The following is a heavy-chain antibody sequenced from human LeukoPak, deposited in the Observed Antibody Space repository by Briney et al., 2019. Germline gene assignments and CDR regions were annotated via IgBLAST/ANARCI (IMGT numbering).Heavy chain of an antibody. J-gene: IGHJ4*02. CDR1: GGSFSSSSYY. V-gene: IGHV4-39*01. D-gene: IGHD4-23*01. CDR3: ARIDGGHHLSPFDY. CDR2: FYYSGST. Sequence: PSETLSLTCTVSGGSFSSSSYYWGWIRQPPGKGLEWIGSFYYSGSTYYNPSLKSRVTISVDTSKNQFSLKLSSVTAADTAIYYCARIDGGHHLSPFDYWGQGTLVTVSS.